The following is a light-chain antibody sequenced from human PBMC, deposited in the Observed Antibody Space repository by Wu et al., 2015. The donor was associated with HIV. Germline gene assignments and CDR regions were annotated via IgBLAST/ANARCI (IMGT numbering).Light chain of an antibody. Sequence: AIQLTQSPSSLSASIGDRVNITCRASQDIFTYLAWYQQTPGKAPRVLIYDASTLQSGVSSRFSGSGSGADFTLTISGLQREDSAVYFCQQLNSFPLTFGQGSRLEI. CDR3: QQLNSFPLT. CDR1: QDIFTY. V-gene: IGKV1-13*02. J-gene: IGKJ5*01. CDR2: DAS.